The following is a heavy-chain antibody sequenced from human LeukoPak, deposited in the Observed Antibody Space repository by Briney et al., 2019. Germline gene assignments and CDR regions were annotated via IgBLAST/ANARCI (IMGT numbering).Heavy chain of an antibody. V-gene: IGHV4-59*12. D-gene: IGHD5-18*01. J-gene: IGHJ6*03. CDR3: ARRPGYSYGRLYYYYYMDV. Sequence: SETLSLTCSVSGGSIGDSYWNWIRQSPGKGLEWLGSVSYSGGASSSPSLGGRVTISVDKSKNLFSLKLSSVTAADTAVYYCARRPGYSYGRLYYYYYMDVWGKGTTVTISS. CDR1: GGSIGDSY. CDR2: VSYSGGA.